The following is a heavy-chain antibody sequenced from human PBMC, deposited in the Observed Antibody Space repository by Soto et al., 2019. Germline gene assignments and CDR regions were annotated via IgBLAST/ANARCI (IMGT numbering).Heavy chain of an antibody. CDR3: ARVKHTVTTISWDV. CDR2: IIPVFGTA. J-gene: IGHJ6*02. D-gene: IGHD4-4*01. Sequence: SVKVSCKASGGTFSSYAISWVRQAPGQGLAWMGGIIPVFGTANYAQKFQGRVTITADKSTSTAYMELSSLRSEGTAVYYCARVKHTVTTISWDVWGQGTTVSVSS. CDR1: GGTFSSYA. V-gene: IGHV1-69*06.